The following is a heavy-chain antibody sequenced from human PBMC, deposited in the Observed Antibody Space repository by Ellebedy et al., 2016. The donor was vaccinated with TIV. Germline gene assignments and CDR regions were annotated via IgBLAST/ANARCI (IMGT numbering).Heavy chain of an antibody. D-gene: IGHD6-6*01. J-gene: IGHJ6*02. CDR1: GFTFSSYW. V-gene: IGHV3-7*01. CDR3: ARGASSSSDPVDYYYYYGMDV. CDR2: IKQDGSEK. Sequence: GESLKISCAASGFTFSSYWMSWVRQAPGKGLEWVANIKQDGSEKYYVDSVKGRFTISRDNAKNSLYLQMNSLRAEDTAVYYCARGASSSSDPVDYYYYYGMDVWGQGTTVTVSS.